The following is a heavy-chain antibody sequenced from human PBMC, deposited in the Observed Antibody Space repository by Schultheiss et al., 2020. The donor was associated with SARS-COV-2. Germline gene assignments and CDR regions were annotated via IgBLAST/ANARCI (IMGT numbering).Heavy chain of an antibody. CDR3: AGVPAVTFRYYYYYYMDV. V-gene: IGHV4-4*02. CDR1: GGSISSSNW. D-gene: IGHD2-2*01. J-gene: IGHJ6*03. CDR2: IYHSGST. Sequence: SETLSLTCAVSGGSISSSNWWSWVRQPPGKGLEWIGEIYHSGSTNYNPSLKSRVTISVDTSKNQFSLKLSSVTAADTAVYYCAGVPAVTFRYYYYYYMDVWGKGTTVTVSS.